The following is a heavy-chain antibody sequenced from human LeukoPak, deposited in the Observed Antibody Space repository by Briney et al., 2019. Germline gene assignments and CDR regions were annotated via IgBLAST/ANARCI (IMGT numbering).Heavy chain of an antibody. V-gene: IGHV1-2*02. J-gene: IGHJ5*01. CDR1: GYTFTGNY. CDR2: INPKSGGT. Sequence: ASVKVSCKAFGYTFTGNYMHWVRQAPGQGLEWMGWINPKSGGTNYAQKFQGRVTMTRDTSISTVYMELSRLRSDDTAVYYCARASGSYWWFDSWGQGTLVTVSS. CDR3: ARASGSYWWFDS. D-gene: IGHD1-26*01.